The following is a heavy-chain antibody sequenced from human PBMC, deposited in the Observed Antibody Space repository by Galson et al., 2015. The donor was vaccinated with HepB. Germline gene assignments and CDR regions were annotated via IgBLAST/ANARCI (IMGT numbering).Heavy chain of an antibody. CDR1: GGTFSSYG. J-gene: IGHJ4*02. Sequence: SVKVSCKASGGTFSSYGISWVRQAPGQGLEWMGWISAYNRDTNYSRKLQGRVTMTTDTSTSTAYMELRSLRSDDTAVYYCARARYNWNYWGQGTLVTVSS. CDR2: ISAYNRDT. CDR3: ARARYNWNY. D-gene: IGHD1-20*01. V-gene: IGHV1-18*01.